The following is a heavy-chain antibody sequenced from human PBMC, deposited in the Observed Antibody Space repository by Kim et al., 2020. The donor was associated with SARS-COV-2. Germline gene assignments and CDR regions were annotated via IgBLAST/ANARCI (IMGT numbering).Heavy chain of an antibody. Sequence: SETLSLTCSVSGDSISSSHYYWAWIRQPPGKGLEWIGSIYYSGSTYYNPSLKSRVTISVDTSKNQFSLKVSSVTAADTAVYYCARTTGSNFNWGQGTLVTVSS. J-gene: IGHJ4*02. D-gene: IGHD1-26*01. CDR1: GDSISSSHYY. CDR2: IYYSGST. V-gene: IGHV4-39*01. CDR3: ARTTGSNFN.